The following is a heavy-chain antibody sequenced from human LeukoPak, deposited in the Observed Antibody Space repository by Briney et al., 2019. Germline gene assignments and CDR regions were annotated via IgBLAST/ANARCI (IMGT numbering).Heavy chain of an antibody. CDR2: IYYSGST. CDR1: GGSISSYY. Sequence: SETLSLTCTVSGGSISSYYWSWIRQPPGKGLEWIGYIYYSGSTYYNPSLKSRVTISVDTSKNQFSLKLSSVTAADTAVYYCARVAPDQSAYCGGDCYSQYFQHWGQGTLVTVSS. CDR3: ARVAPDQSAYCGGDCYSQYFQH. J-gene: IGHJ1*01. V-gene: IGHV4-59*08. D-gene: IGHD2-21*02.